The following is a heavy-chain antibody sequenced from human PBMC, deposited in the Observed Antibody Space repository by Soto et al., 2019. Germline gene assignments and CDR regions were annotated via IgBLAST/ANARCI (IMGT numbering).Heavy chain of an antibody. J-gene: IGHJ6*02. CDR2: IYYSGST. V-gene: IGHV4-31*03. CDR1: GGSISSGGYY. Sequence: SETLSLTCTVSGGSISSGGYYWSWIRQHPGKGLEWIGYIYYSGSTYYNPSLKSRVTISVDTSKNQFSLKLSSVTAADTAVYYCARVLLCGMDVWGQGTTVTVSS. CDR3: ARVLLCGMDV. D-gene: IGHD2-21*01.